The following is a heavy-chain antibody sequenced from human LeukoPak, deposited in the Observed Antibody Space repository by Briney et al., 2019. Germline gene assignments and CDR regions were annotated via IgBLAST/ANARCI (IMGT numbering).Heavy chain of an antibody. J-gene: IGHJ4*02. Sequence: GASVKVCCKASGGTFSSYVLSWLRQAPGQGLEWIGSVIPIYGSTNYAQKFHGRVSITADESTSTVYMDLSSLKSEDTAVYFCARDPTFTGHDAVFDCWGQGTLVTVSS. V-gene: IGHV1-69*13. CDR2: VIPIYGST. D-gene: IGHD2-8*02. CDR3: ARDPTFTGHDAVFDC. CDR1: GGTFSSYV.